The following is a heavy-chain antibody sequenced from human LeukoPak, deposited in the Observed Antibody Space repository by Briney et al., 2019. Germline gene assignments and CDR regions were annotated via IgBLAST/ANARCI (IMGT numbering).Heavy chain of an antibody. J-gene: IGHJ4*02. D-gene: IGHD3-22*01. CDR1: GLTFSTYG. V-gene: IGHV3-30*02. Sequence: GASLRLSCGASGLTFSTYGMHWVRQAPGKGLEWVAFIRSDGTEKYYVDSVKGRFTISRDNSKNTLYLQMNSLRPEDTALYFCAKDGDTGGYSYFDYWGQGTLVTVSS. CDR3: AKDGDTGGYSYFDY. CDR2: IRSDGTEK.